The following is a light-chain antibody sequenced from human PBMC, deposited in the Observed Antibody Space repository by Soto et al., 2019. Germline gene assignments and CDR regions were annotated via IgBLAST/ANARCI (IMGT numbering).Light chain of an antibody. V-gene: IGKV3-11*01. CDR3: QQRAHWPPRT. J-gene: IGKJ1*01. CDR1: QSVSTY. Sequence: EIVLTQSPATLSLFPGERATLSCRASQSVSTYLAWFQQKPGQAPRLLIHDATNRATGIPPRFSGSGSGTDSTLTISSLEPEDFAVYYCQQRAHWPPRTFGQGTKV. CDR2: DAT.